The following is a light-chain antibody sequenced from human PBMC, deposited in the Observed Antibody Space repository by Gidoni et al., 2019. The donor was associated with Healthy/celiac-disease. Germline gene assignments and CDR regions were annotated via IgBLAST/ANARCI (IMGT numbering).Light chain of an antibody. CDR3: QQYNSYPLT. J-gene: IGKJ4*01. CDR1: QSISSW. V-gene: IGKV1-5*03. Sequence: IQMTQSPSTLSASVGNRVTITCRASQSISSWLAWYQQKPGKAPKLLIYKASSLESGVPSRFSGSGSGTEFTLTISSLQPDDFATYYGQQYNSYPLTFGGGTKVEIK. CDR2: KAS.